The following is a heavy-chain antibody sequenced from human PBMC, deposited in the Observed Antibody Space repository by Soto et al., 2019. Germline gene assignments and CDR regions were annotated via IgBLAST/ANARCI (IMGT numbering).Heavy chain of an antibody. J-gene: IGHJ4*02. D-gene: IGHD3-9*01. CDR2: LNHDGSEK. CDR1: GFTFSNFW. CDR3: ATYYDILTGSRYEY. V-gene: IGHV3-7*03. Sequence: PGGSLRLSCEVSGFTFSNFWMTWVRQAPGKGLEWVATLNHDGSEKYYVDFVKGRFTISRDNAKNSVFLQMNSLRGEDTAVYYCATYYDILTGSRYEYCGRGTLVTVSS.